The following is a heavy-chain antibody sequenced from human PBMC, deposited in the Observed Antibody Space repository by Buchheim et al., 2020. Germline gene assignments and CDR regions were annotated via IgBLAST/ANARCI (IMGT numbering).Heavy chain of an antibody. CDR3: ARDGGGLAVAGDVDY. V-gene: IGHV3-7*01. D-gene: IGHD6-19*01. CDR2: IKQDGSVN. CDR1: GFTFSSYW. Sequence: EVQLVESGGGLVQPGGSLRLSCAASGFTFSSYWMSWVRQAPGKGLEWVANIKQDGSVNYYVDSVKGRFTISRDNAKNSLYLQMNSLRAEDTAVYYCARDGGGLAVAGDVDYWGQGTL. J-gene: IGHJ4*02.